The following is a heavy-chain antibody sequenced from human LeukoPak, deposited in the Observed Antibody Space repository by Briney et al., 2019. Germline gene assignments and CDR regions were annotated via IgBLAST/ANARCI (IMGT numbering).Heavy chain of an antibody. CDR1: GFTFSRYW. J-gene: IGHJ4*02. V-gene: IGHV3-7*01. Sequence: GGSLRLSCAASGFTFSRYWMSWVRQAPGKGLEWVANIKQDGSEKYYVDSVKGRLTISRDNAKNSLYLQMNSLRAEDTAVYYCARVSYDFWSGYYTDYWGQGTLVTVSS. CDR3: ARVSYDFWSGYYTDY. CDR2: IKQDGSEK. D-gene: IGHD3-3*01.